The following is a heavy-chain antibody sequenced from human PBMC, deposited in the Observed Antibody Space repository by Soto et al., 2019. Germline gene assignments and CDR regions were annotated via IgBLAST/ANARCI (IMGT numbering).Heavy chain of an antibody. V-gene: IGHV3-72*01. Sequence: GGSLRLSCAASGFTFSDHYMDWVRQAPGKGLEWVGRTRNKANSYTTEYAASVKGRFTISRDDSKNSLYLQMNSLKTEDTAVYYCARDSGSYYYYYGMDVWGQGTTVTVSS. CDR3: ARDSGSYYYYYGMDV. CDR1: GFTFSDHY. D-gene: IGHD1-26*01. CDR2: TRNKANSYTT. J-gene: IGHJ6*02.